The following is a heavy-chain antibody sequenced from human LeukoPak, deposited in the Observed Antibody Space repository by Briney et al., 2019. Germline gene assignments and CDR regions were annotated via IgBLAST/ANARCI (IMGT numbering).Heavy chain of an antibody. V-gene: IGHV3-23*01. CDR1: GFTFSNCG. CDR3: ARELAWVWGSYRFPDI. CDR2: ISGGGTST. D-gene: IGHD3-16*02. Sequence: GGSLRLSCAASGFTFSNCGMSWVRQAPGKGLEWVSAISGGGTSTYYADSVKGRCTISRDNSKNTLFLQMNSLRAEDTAVYYCARELAWVWGSYRFPDIWGQGTMVTVSS. J-gene: IGHJ3*02.